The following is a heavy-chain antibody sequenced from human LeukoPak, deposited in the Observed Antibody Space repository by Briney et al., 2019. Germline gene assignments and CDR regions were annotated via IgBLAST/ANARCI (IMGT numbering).Heavy chain of an antibody. D-gene: IGHD4-23*01. CDR2: IYPGDSDT. Sequence: LGASLKISCKGSGYSFTSYWIGWVRQLPGKGLEWMGIIYPGDSDTRYSPSFQGQVTISADKSISTAYLQWSSLKASDTAMYYCARRERVGPRDYGGTNYYFDYWGQGTLVTVSS. CDR3: ARRERVGPRDYGGTNYYFDY. J-gene: IGHJ4*02. V-gene: IGHV5-51*01. CDR1: GYSFTSYW.